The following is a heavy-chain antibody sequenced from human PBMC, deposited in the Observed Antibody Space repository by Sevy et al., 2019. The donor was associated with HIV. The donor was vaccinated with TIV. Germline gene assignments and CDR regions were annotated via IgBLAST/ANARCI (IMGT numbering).Heavy chain of an antibody. J-gene: IGHJ4*02. CDR1: GFSLSTSGVG. CDR2: IYWDDNK. CDR3: ADSLYGDYIGGYFDY. V-gene: IGHV2-5*02. Sequence: SGPTLVKPTQTLTLTCTFSGFSLSTSGVGVGWIRQPPGKALEWLALIYWDDNKRYSPSLRSRPTITKDTSKNQVVLTKTKMDPVATATYYCADSLYGDYIGGYFDYWGQGTLVTVSS. D-gene: IGHD4-17*01.